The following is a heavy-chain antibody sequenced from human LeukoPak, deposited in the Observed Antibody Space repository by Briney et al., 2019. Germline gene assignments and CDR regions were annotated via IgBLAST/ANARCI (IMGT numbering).Heavy chain of an antibody. J-gene: IGHJ6*03. V-gene: IGHV4-34*01. CDR1: GGSFSGYY. CDR2: INHSGST. Sequence: KPSETLSLTCAVYGGSFSGYYWSWIRQPPGKGLEWIGEINHSGSTNYNPSLKSRVTISVDTSKNQFSLKLSSVTAADTAVYYCARPRDYYHYMDVWGKGTTVTVSS. CDR3: ARPRDYYHYMDV.